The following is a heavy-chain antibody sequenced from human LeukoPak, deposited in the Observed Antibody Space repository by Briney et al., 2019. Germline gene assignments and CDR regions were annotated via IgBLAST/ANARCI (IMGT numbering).Heavy chain of an antibody. CDR2: IIPIFGTA. CDR3: AREAQVLYQLQQGFAY. CDR1: GGTFSSYA. V-gene: IGHV1-69*13. D-gene: IGHD2-2*01. Sequence: SVKVSCKASGGTFSSYAISWVRQAPGQGLEWKGGIIPIFGTANYAQKFQGRVTITADESTSTAYMELSSLRSEDTAVYYCAREAQVLYQLQQGFAYWGQGTPVTVSS. J-gene: IGHJ4*02.